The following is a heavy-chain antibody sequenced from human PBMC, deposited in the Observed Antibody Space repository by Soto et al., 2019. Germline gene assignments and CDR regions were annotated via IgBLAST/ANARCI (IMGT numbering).Heavy chain of an antibody. D-gene: IGHD4-17*01. CDR3: ARDPTNDYGDDTFDY. V-gene: IGHV1-69*06. Sequence: SVKVSCKASGDAFQSYAIHWVRQAPGQGLEYMGRIIPSYDRTKYAQKFQGRLTVTADMYTSTVYMELSSLRSEDTAVCYCARDPTNDYGDDTFDYWGQGTKVTVSS. CDR2: IIPSYDRT. J-gene: IGHJ4*02. CDR1: GDAFQSYA.